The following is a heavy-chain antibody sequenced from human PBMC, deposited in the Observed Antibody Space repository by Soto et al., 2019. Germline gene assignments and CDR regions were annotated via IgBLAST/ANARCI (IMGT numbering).Heavy chain of an antibody. J-gene: IGHJ5*02. V-gene: IGHV4-59*08. D-gene: IGHD6-25*01. CDR2: VYFSGNT. CDR3: GSVRPSGYVLS. CDR1: GGSLSGYY. Sequence: LSLTCTVSGGSLSGYYWTWIRQSPGKGLEWIGYVYFSGNTNYNPSLKSRVTISIDTSNNQFSLRLASVTETDTSFYYCGSVRPSGYVLSWGPGTLVTVSS.